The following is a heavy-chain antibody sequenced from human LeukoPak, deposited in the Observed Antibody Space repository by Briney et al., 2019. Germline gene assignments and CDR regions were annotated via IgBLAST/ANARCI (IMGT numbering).Heavy chain of an antibody. J-gene: IGHJ4*02. V-gene: IGHV4-61*02. D-gene: IGHD5-18*01. CDR3: ARDSGYSYVGY. Sequence: SQTLSLTCTVSGGSISSGSYYWSWIRQPAGKGLEWIGRIYTSGSTNYNPSLKSRVTISVDTSKNQFSLKLSSVTAADTAVYYCARDSGYSYVGYWGQGTLVTVSS. CDR2: IYTSGST. CDR1: GGSISSGSYY.